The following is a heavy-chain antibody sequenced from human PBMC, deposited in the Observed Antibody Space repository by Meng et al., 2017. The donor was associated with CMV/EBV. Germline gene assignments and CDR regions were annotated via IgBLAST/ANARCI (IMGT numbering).Heavy chain of an antibody. V-gene: IGHV1-2*02. D-gene: IGHD4-11*01. CDR2: INPNSGGT. J-gene: IGHJ5*02. CDR3: ARGPLGEYSNYDAP. CDR1: GYTFTGYY. Sequence: QLVQSGPEVKKPGASVHVSSKASGYTFTGYYMPWVGQAPGQGLEWMGWINPNSGGTNYAQKFQGRVTMTRDTSISTAYMELSRLRSDDTAVYYCARGPLGEYSNYDAPWGQGTLVTVSS.